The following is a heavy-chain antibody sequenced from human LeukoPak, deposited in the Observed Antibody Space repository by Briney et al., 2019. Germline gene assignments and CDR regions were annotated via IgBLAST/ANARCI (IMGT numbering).Heavy chain of an antibody. Sequence: GASVKVSCKASGYTFTSYGISWVRQAPGQGLEWMGWISAYNGKTNYAQKLQGRVTMTTDTSTSTAYMELRSLRSDDTAVYYCARGRHGSGSYYNGFLVRCFDPWGQGTLVTVSS. D-gene: IGHD3-10*01. CDR1: GYTFTSYG. CDR3: ARGRHGSGSYYNGFLVRCFDP. V-gene: IGHV1-18*01. CDR2: ISAYNGKT. J-gene: IGHJ5*02.